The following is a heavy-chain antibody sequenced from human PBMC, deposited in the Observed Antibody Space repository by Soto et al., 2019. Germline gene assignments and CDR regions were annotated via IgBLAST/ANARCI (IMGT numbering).Heavy chain of an antibody. V-gene: IGHV1-3*01. CDR1: GYTFSSYA. D-gene: IGHD2-2*01. Sequence: QVQLVQSGAEVKKPGASVKVSCKASGYTFSSYAVQWVRQAPGQSLEWIGWIHAGNGDTKYSQKFHGRVTLTRDTPANTAYMDLSSLRSEDTAVYYCARVPRYTSDIVEVPAVMFDDWFVPWGQGTLVTVSS. CDR3: ARVPRYTSDIVEVPAVMFDDWFVP. CDR2: IHAGNGDT. J-gene: IGHJ5*02.